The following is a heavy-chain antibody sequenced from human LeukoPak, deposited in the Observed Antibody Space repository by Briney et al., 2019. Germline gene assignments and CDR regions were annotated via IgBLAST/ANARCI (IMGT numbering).Heavy chain of an antibody. J-gene: IGHJ4*02. Sequence: GESLEISCKGSGYSFTSYWIVWVRQMPGKGLEWMGIIYPGDSDARYSPSFQGQVTISADKSISTAYLQWNSLKASDTAMYYCARIAALVRGVIRYFDYWGQGTLVTVSS. V-gene: IGHV5-51*01. CDR3: ARIAALVRGVIRYFDY. D-gene: IGHD3-10*01. CDR2: IYPGDSDA. CDR1: GYSFTSYW.